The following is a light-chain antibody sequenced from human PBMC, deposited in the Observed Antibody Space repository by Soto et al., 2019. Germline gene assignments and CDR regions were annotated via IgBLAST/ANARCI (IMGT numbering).Light chain of an antibody. CDR2: AAS. Sequence: EIVLTHSPRTLSLSPGERATLSCRASQSVTSNYLAWYQLKPGQAPRLLIYAASSRATGIPDRFSGSGSGRDLCLTVSRLDPEDFPVDFCPQYVSSLRTFGHGTKVDIK. V-gene: IGKV3-20*01. CDR1: QSVTSNY. J-gene: IGKJ1*01. CDR3: PQYVSSLRT.